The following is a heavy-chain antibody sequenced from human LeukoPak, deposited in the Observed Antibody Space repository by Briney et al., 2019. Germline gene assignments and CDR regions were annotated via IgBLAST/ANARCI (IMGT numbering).Heavy chain of an antibody. J-gene: IGHJ4*02. D-gene: IGHD4-17*01. CDR3: ARAVRIILGEDFGAPAFDY. Sequence: VASVRVSRKPAGYTFNAYGINLVRPAPGQGLEWMGWTSTYKGDTSYAREFQSGVIMTTDTNTNTAYLDLTRIISDDTAVYYCARAVRIILGEDFGAPAFDYWGQGTLVTVSS. CDR2: TSTYKGDT. CDR1: GYTFNAYG. V-gene: IGHV1-18*04.